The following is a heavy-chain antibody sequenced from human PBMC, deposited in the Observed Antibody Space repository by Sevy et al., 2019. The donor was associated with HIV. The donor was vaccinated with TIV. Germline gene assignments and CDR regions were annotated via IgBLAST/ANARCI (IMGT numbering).Heavy chain of an antibody. CDR2: IYYNGHI. CDR3: AGENAWGRGYS. Sequence: SETLSLTCTVSGGSITSLYWNWIRQPPGKGLEWFANIYYNGHINYNPSFKRRVTLSPDTSKNQFSLRLSSVTAADTAMYYCAGENAWGRGYSWGQGTLVTVSS. D-gene: IGHD1-26*01. J-gene: IGHJ4*02. CDR1: GGSITSLY. V-gene: IGHV4-59*08.